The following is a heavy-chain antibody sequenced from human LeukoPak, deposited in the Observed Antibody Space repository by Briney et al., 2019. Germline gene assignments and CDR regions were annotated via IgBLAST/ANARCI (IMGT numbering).Heavy chain of an antibody. CDR2: IHYSGCT. CDR1: GGSISSYY. V-gene: IGHV4-59*01. D-gene: IGHD3-3*01. J-gene: IGHJ4*02. Sequence: PSETLSLTCTVSGGSISSYYWSWIRQPPGKGLEWMGYIHYSGCTNYNPSLKSRVTISVDTSKNQFSPKLSSVTAADTAVYYCARTLRSPAYYFDYWGQGTLVTVSS. CDR3: ARTLRSPAYYFDY.